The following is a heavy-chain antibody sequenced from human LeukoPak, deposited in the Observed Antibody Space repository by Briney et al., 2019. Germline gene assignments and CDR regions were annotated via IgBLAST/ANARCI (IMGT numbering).Heavy chain of an antibody. V-gene: IGHV3-7*01. J-gene: IGHJ4*02. Sequence: GGSLRLSCAASGFTFSSYWMSWVRQAPGKGLEWVANIKQDGSEKYYVDSVKGRFTTSRDNAKNSLYLQMNSLRAEDTAVYYCAREDSSENFDYWGQGTLVTVSS. D-gene: IGHD6-13*01. CDR1: GFTFSSYW. CDR3: AREDSSENFDY. CDR2: IKQDGSEK.